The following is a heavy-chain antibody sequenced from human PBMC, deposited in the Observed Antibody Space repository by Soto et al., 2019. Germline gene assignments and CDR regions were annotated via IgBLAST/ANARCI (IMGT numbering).Heavy chain of an antibody. J-gene: IGHJ4*02. D-gene: IGHD1-26*01. CDR2: IKSEADGVTT. Sequence: EVQLVESGGGLVKPGGSLRLSCAVSGFTFSNAWMGWVRQAPGKGLEWVGRIKSEADGVTTDYAAPVKGRFTISRDDSKNMLYLQMNSLKSDATALYYCVTDGGNFPFGYWGQGTLVTVSS. CDR3: VTDGGNFPFGY. V-gene: IGHV3-15*01. CDR1: GFTFSNAW.